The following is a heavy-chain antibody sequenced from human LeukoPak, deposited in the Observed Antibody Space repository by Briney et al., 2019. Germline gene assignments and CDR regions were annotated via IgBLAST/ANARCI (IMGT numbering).Heavy chain of an antibody. CDR2: ISATKDNT. V-gene: IGHV1-18*01. CDR3: ARHRGASVPLYYFDY. D-gene: IGHD1-26*01. Sequence: ASVKVSCKASGYDFTSYGIGWVRQAPGQGLEWMGWISATKDNTKYAQDFQDRVTVTSDASTSTAYLEVRSLRSDDTAVYFCARHRGASVPLYYFDYWGQGTLVTVSS. CDR1: GYDFTSYG. J-gene: IGHJ4*02.